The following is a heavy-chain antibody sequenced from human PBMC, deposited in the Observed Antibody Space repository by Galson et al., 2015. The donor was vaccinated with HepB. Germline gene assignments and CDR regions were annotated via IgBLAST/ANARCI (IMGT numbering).Heavy chain of an antibody. CDR2: TWHDGSKS. Sequence: SLRLSCAASGFTFSNYGMYWVRQVPGKGLEWVALTWHDGSKSFYATSVKGRFTIARDNSQNTLYLHMSNLRAEDTAIYYRAREAHIAAPASFDYWGQGTLVTVSS. CDR1: GFTFSNYG. V-gene: IGHV3-33*08. J-gene: IGHJ4*02. CDR3: AREAHIAAPASFDY. D-gene: IGHD6-25*01.